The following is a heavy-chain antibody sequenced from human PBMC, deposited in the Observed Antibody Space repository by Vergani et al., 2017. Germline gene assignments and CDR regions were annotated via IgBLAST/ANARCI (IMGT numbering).Heavy chain of an antibody. D-gene: IGHD1-26*01. Sequence: QVQLVQSGAEVKKPGSSVKVSCKASGGTFSSYAISWVRQAPGQGLEWMGRIIPIFGTANYAQKFQGRVTITADESTSTAYMELSSLRSEDTAVYYCASGRALRGGTHDYYYYGMDVWGQGTTVTVSS. J-gene: IGHJ6*02. CDR2: IIPIFGTA. CDR3: ASGRALRGGTHDYYYYGMDV. V-gene: IGHV1-69*18. CDR1: GGTFSSYA.